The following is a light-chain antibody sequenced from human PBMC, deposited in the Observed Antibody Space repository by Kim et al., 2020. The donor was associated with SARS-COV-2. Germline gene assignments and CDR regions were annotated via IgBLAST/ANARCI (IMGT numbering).Light chain of an antibody. J-gene: IGLJ1*01. CDR2: GKN. CDR3: NSRDSSGNHLV. CDR1: SLRSYY. V-gene: IGLV3-19*01. Sequence: ALGQTVRITCQGDSLRSYYTSWYQQKPGQAPVLVIYGKNNRPSGIPDRFSGSSSGNTASLTITGAQAEDEADYYCNSRDSSGNHLVFGTGTKVTVL.